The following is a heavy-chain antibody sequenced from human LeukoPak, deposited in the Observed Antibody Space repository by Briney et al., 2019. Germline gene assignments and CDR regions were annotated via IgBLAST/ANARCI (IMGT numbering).Heavy chain of an antibody. CDR1: GYTLTELS. CDR2: ISAYNGNT. D-gene: IGHD3-22*01. V-gene: IGHV1-18*01. Sequence: ASVKVSCKVSGYTLTELSMHWVRQAPGKGLEWMGWISAYNGNTNYAQKLQGRVTMTTDTSTSTAYMELRSLRSDDTAVYYCAGTYYYDSSGYYYGHWFDPWGQGTLVTVSS. J-gene: IGHJ5*02. CDR3: AGTYYYDSSGYYYGHWFDP.